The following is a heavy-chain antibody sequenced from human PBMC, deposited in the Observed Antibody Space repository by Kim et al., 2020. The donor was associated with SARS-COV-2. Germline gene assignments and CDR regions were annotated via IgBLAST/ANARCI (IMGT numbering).Heavy chain of an antibody. D-gene: IGHD3-3*01. Sequence: GGSLRLSCAASGFSFSAYAFHWVRQSPGKGLEWVALISHDGTKKYYAESVKGRFTASRDNSENTLHLQMDSLRPEDTAVYYCAKSNQHASYDFLRGYLLPHFDSWGQGTQVTVSS. CDR1: GFSFSAYA. V-gene: IGHV3-30*04. CDR3: AKSNQHASYDFLRGYLLPHFDS. CDR2: ISHDGTKK. J-gene: IGHJ4*02.